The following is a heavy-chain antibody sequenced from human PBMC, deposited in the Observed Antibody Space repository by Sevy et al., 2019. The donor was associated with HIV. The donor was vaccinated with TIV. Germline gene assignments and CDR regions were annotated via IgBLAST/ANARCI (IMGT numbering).Heavy chain of an antibody. J-gene: IGHJ4*02. V-gene: IGHV3-15*04. D-gene: IGHD6-6*01. CDR2: IESKSDGGTI. CDR1: GFTFSSAW. CDR3: ATDHPPEQLVSDY. Sequence: GGSLRLSCAVSGFTFSSAWMSWFRQTPGKRLEWVGRIESKSDGGTIYHAAPVKGRFSISRDDSKNTLFLQMNSLKTEDTAVYYCATDHPPEQLVSDYWGQGTLVTVSS.